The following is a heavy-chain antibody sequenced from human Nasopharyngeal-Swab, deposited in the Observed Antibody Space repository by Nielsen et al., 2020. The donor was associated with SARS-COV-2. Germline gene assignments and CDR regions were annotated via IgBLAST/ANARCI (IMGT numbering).Heavy chain of an antibody. Sequence: GESLKISCAASGFTFSSYGMHWVRQAPGKGLEWVAVIWYDGSNKYYADSVKGRFTISRDNSKNTLYLQMNSLRAEGTAVYYCARERYSSSWYFDYWSQGTLVTVSS. CDR3: ARERYSSSWYFDY. V-gene: IGHV3-33*01. CDR1: GFTFSSYG. J-gene: IGHJ4*02. CDR2: IWYDGSNK. D-gene: IGHD6-13*01.